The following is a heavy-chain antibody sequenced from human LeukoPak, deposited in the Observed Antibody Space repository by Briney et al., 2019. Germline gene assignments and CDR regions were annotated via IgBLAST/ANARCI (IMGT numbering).Heavy chain of an antibody. CDR2: IYYSGST. Sequence: SETLSLTCTVSGGSISSYYWSWIRQPPGKGLEWIGYIYYSGSTNYNPSLKSRVTISVDTSKNQFSLKLSSVTAADTAVYYCARVGEAVPAAIYYYGMDVWGQGTTVTVSS. J-gene: IGHJ6*02. D-gene: IGHD2-2*02. CDR1: GGSISSYY. V-gene: IGHV4-59*01. CDR3: ARVGEAVPAAIYYYGMDV.